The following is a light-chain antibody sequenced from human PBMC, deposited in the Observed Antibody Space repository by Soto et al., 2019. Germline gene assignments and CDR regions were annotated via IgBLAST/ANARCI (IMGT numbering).Light chain of an antibody. J-gene: IGLJ2*01. Sequence: QTVVTQEPSFSVSPGGTVTLTCGLNSGSVSTSYSPSWYQQTPGQAPRTLIYNTNTRSSGVPDRFSGSILGNKAALTITGAQADDESDYYCVLYVGSGILFGGGTKRTVL. V-gene: IGLV8-61*01. CDR1: SGSVSTSYS. CDR2: NTN. CDR3: VLYVGSGIL.